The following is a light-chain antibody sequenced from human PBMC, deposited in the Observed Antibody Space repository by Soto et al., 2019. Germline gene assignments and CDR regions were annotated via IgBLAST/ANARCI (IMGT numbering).Light chain of an antibody. CDR3: CSYAGSSNV. CDR2: EVS. V-gene: IGLV2-23*02. Sequence: QSALTQPASVSGSPGQSITISCTGTSSDVGSYNLVSWYQQHPGKAPKLMIDEVSKRPSGVSNRFSGSKSGNTASLTISGLQAEDEADYYCCSYAGSSNVFGTGTKLTVL. CDR1: SSDVGSYNL. J-gene: IGLJ1*01.